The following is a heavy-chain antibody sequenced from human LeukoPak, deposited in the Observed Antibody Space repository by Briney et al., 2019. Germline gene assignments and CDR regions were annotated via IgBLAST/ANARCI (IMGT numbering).Heavy chain of an antibody. J-gene: IGHJ4*02. V-gene: IGHV3-15*01. CDR2: IKSKADVRKT. CDR3: TVSSGWKDY. Sequence: GGSLRLSCAASGFTFSNAWMSRVRQAPGKGLEWVGHIKSKADVRKTEYAAPVKGRFTNSRDDSKNTLYLQMNSLKTEDTAVYYCTVSSGWKDYWGQGTLVTVSS. CDR1: GFTFSNAW. D-gene: IGHD6-19*01.